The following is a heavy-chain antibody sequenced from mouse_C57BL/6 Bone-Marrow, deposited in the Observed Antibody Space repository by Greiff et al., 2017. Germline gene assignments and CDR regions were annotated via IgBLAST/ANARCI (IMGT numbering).Heavy chain of an antibody. V-gene: IGHV1-61*01. J-gene: IGHJ2*01. Sequence: QVKLQQPGAELVRPGSSVKLSCKASGYTFTSYWMDWVKQRPGQGLEWIGNIYPSDSETHYNQKFKDKATLTVDKSTSTAYMQLRSLTSEDSAVYDCARGGRLVYFDYGGQGTTLTVSS. CDR3: ARGGRLVYFDY. D-gene: IGHD3-3*01. CDR2: IYPSDSET. CDR1: GYTFTSYW.